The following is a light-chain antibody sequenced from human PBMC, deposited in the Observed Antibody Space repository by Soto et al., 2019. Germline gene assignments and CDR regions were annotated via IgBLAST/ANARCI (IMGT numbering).Light chain of an antibody. CDR2: GAS. CDR3: QQYNNWLPIT. CDR1: QSVSSN. J-gene: IGKJ5*01. V-gene: IGKV3-15*01. Sequence: EIVLTQSPGTLSLSPGERATLSCRASQSVSSNLAWYQQKPGQAPRLLIYGASTRATGIPARFSGSGSGTEFTLTISSLQSEDFAVYYCQQYNNWLPITFGQGTRLEIK.